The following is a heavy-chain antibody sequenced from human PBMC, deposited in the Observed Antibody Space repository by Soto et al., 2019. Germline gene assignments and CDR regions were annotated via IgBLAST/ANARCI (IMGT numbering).Heavy chain of an antibody. CDR3: ARANSSTWCKLEYKWFDP. CDR1: GASINDYY. D-gene: IGHD6-13*01. J-gene: IGHJ5*02. V-gene: IGHV4-59*01. CDR2: MYYSETT. Sequence: KPSETLSRTCTVSGASINDYYWSWIRQTPGKGLEWVGFMYYSETTKYNPSLKGRVNMSLDTSKNQVSLHLKSVTAADTAVYYCARANSSTWCKLEYKWFDPWGQGTLVTVSS.